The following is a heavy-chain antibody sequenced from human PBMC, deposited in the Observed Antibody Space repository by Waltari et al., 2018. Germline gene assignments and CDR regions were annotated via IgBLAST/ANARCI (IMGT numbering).Heavy chain of an antibody. CDR1: GVSISNYY. Sequence: QVQLQESGPGLVKTSETLSLTCTVSGVSISNYYWSWLRQPPGKALEWIGYVYYSGNTRYSPSLRSRVSMSGDTSGNHFSLNLTSVTAADTAVYYCATYFYDSRGYTYFDFWGPGIQVTVSS. CDR3: ATYFYDSRGYTYFDF. J-gene: IGHJ4*02. V-gene: IGHV4-59*01. CDR2: VYYSGNT. D-gene: IGHD3-22*01.